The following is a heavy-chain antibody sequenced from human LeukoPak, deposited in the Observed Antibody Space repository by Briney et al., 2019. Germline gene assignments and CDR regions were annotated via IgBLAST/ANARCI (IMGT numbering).Heavy chain of an antibody. Sequence: GGSLRLSCAASGFTFSSYGMNWVRQAPGKGLERVSFISSCSTYIYYADSAKGRFTISRDNAKNSLYLQMNSLRAEDTAVYYCARKRRSGSYDSSDATDYWGQGALVTVSS. CDR3: ARKRRSGSYDSSDATDY. J-gene: IGHJ4*02. V-gene: IGHV3-21*01. CDR2: ISSCSTYI. D-gene: IGHD3-22*01. CDR1: GFTFSSYG.